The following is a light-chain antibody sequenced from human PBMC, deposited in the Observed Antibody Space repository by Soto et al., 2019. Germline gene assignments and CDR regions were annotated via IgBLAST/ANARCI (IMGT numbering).Light chain of an antibody. Sequence: QSALTQPASVSGSPGQSITISCTGTSSDVGGYNYVSWYQQHPGKAPKLMIYDVSNRPSGVSNRFSGSKSGNTASLTISGLQAEDEADYYCSSYTSSSRVFGGGTQQTVL. CDR3: SSYTSSSRV. CDR1: SSDVGGYNY. CDR2: DVS. V-gene: IGLV2-14*01. J-gene: IGLJ2*01.